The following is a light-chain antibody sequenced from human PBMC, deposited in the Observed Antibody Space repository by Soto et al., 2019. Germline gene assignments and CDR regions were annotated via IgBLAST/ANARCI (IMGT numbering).Light chain of an antibody. J-gene: IGLJ1*01. CDR2: RDN. V-gene: IGLV1-40*01. CDR1: SSNIGAGYG. Sequence: QSVLTQPPSVSGAPGQRITISCTGSSSNIGAGYGVHWYQQLPGAAPKLLIFRDNNRPSGVPDRISGSKSGTSGSLAITGLQVEDEADYYCQSYDSGLSGYVFGTGTKLTVL. CDR3: QSYDSGLSGYV.